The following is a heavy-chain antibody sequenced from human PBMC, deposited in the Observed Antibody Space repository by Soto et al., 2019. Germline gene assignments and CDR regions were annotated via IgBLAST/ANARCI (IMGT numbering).Heavy chain of an antibody. D-gene: IGHD3-22*01. CDR1: GYSFTSYW. J-gene: IGHJ6*02. Sequence: GESLKISCKGSGYSFTSYWISWVRQMPGKGLEWMGRIDPSDSYTNYSPSSQGHVTISADKSISTAYLQWSSLKASDTAMYYCARLRGVYYYDSSGYYAIYYYYGMDVWGQGTTVTVSS. CDR3: ARLRGVYYYDSSGYYAIYYYYGMDV. V-gene: IGHV5-10-1*01. CDR2: IDPSDSYT.